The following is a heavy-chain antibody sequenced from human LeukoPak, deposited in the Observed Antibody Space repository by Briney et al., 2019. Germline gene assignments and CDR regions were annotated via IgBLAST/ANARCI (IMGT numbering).Heavy chain of an antibody. D-gene: IGHD2-15*01. V-gene: IGHV3-23*01. Sequence: GGSLRLSCAASGFSFSNYAMSWVRQAPGKGLEWVSGISGSGGRTYYADSVKGRFTISRDNSKNTLYLQMNSLRAEDTAVYYCAKGFIVGMIITTEPVYYFDYWGQGTLVTVSS. CDR2: ISGSGGRT. J-gene: IGHJ4*02. CDR1: GFSFSNYA. CDR3: AKGFIVGMIITTEPVYYFDY.